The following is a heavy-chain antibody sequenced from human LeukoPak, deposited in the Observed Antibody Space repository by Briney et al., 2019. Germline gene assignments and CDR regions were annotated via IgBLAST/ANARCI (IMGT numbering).Heavy chain of an antibody. CDR3: AREGRFGELLSAREYYFDY. Sequence: ASVKVSCKASGYTFTGYYMHWVRQAPGQGLEWMGWINPNSGGTNYAQKFQGRVTMTRDTSISTAYMELSRLRSDDTAVYYCAREGRFGELLSAREYYFDYWGQGTLVTVSS. CDR1: GYTFTGYY. V-gene: IGHV1-2*02. CDR2: INPNSGGT. D-gene: IGHD3-10*01. J-gene: IGHJ4*02.